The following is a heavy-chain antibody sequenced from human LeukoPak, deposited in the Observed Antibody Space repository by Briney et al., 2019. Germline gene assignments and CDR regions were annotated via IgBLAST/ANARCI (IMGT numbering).Heavy chain of an antibody. J-gene: IGHJ6*02. CDR1: SYTLTTYG. CDR3: ASSGGIVAMVGGYYYGMDV. V-gene: IGHV1-18*01. Sequence: GASVRVSCKASSYTLTTYGITWVRQAPGQGLEWMGWISAHRGDTNYAQNLQGRVTMTIDTSTRTAYMELRSLTSDDTAVYYCASSGGIVAMVGGYYYGMDVWGQGTTVTVSS. CDR2: ISAHRGDT. D-gene: IGHD5-12*01.